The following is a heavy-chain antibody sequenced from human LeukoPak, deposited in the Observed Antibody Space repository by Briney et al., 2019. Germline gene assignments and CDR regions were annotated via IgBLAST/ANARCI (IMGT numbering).Heavy chain of an antibody. CDR1: GGSMRRGSYY. Sequence: SQTLSLTCSVSGGSMRRGSYYGRWIRQPAGKALEDRGRIYTRGSTNYNPSLKRRVTISVDTSKNHFSLKLSSVTAADTAVYYCARDRCSSTSCYLAYYYYGMDVWGQATTVTVPS. CDR2: IYTRGST. CDR3: ARDRCSSTSCYLAYYYYGMDV. V-gene: IGHV4-61*02. D-gene: IGHD2-2*01. J-gene: IGHJ6*02.